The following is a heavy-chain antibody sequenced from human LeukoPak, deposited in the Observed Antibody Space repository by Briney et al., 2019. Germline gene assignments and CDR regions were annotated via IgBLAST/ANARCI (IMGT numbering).Heavy chain of an antibody. Sequence: ASVKGSCKASRYTFTGYYMHWVRQAPGQGLEWMGWINPNSGGTDYAQKFQGRVTMTRDTSISTAYMELSRLRSDDTAVYYCARGTGEGYTYGRYYFDYWGQGTLVTVSS. V-gene: IGHV1-2*02. CDR2: INPNSGGT. CDR1: RYTFTGYY. CDR3: ARGTGEGYTYGRYYFDY. D-gene: IGHD5-18*01. J-gene: IGHJ4*02.